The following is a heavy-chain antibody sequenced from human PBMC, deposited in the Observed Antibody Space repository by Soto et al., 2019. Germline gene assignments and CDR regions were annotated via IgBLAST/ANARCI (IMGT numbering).Heavy chain of an antibody. CDR3: VAAAAGTYDY. J-gene: IGHJ4*02. CDR2: ISYDGSNK. V-gene: IGHV3-30*03. CDR1: GFTFSSYG. Sequence: GGSLRLSCAASGFTFSSYGMHWVRQAPGKGLEWVSVISYDGSNKYYADSVKGRFTISRDNSKNTLYLQMNSLRAEDTAVYYCVAAAAGTYDYWGQGTLVTVSS. D-gene: IGHD6-13*01.